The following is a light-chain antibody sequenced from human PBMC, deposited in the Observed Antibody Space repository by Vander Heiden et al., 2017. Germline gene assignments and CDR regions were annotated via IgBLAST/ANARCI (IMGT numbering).Light chain of an antibody. CDR1: QSVSSN. CDR3: QQYNNWPPGLT. CDR2: GAS. V-gene: IGKV3-15*01. Sequence: VMTPSPATLSVSPGEKAPLSCRASQSVSSNLAWYPQKPGQAPRLLLHGASTRATGIPARFRGSGAGTECTLTISSLQSEDFAVYSCQQYNNWPPGLTFGGGTKVEIK. J-gene: IGKJ4*01.